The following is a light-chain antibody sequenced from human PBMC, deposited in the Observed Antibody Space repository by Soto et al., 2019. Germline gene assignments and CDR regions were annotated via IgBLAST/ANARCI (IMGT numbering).Light chain of an antibody. CDR3: CSYAGSYTFWV. Sequence: QSALTQPASVSGSLGQSITISCTGTSNDIGGYNYVSWYQQHPGKAPKLMIYDVSKRPSGVPDRFSGSKSGNTASLTISGLQAEDEADYYCCSYAGSYTFWVFGGGTKLTVL. J-gene: IGLJ3*02. CDR1: SNDIGGYNY. CDR2: DVS. V-gene: IGLV2-11*01.